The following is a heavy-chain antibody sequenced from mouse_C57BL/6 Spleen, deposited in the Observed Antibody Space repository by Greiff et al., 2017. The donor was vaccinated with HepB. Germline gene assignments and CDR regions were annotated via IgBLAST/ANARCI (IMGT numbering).Heavy chain of an antibody. CDR2: IDPENGDT. CDR1: GFNIKDDY. J-gene: IGHJ2*01. Sequence: VQLQQSGAELVRPGASVKLSCTASGFNIKDDYMHWVKQRPEQGLEWIGWIDPENGDTEYASKFQGKATITADTSSNTAYLQLSSLTSEDTAVYYCPTWRGGYWGQGTTLTVSS. V-gene: IGHV14-4*01. CDR3: PTWRGGY.